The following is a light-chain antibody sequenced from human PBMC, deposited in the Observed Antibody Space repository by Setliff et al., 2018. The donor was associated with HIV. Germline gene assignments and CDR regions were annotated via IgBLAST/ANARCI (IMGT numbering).Light chain of an antibody. V-gene: IGLV2-11*01. Sequence: QSALAQPRSVSGSPGQSVTISCTGTSSDVGGYNYVSWYQQHPGKAPKLMIYDVSKRPSGVPDRFAVSKSGTTASLTISGLQAEDEADYYCCSYAGSSNYVFGTGTKVTVL. CDR3: CSYAGSSNYV. CDR2: DVS. J-gene: IGLJ1*01. CDR1: SSDVGGYNY.